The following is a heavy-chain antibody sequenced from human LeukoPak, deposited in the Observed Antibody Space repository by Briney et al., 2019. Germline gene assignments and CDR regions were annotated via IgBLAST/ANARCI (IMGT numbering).Heavy chain of an antibody. CDR1: GFTFSSYA. D-gene: IGHD1-26*01. V-gene: IGHV3-64*01. CDR2: ISSNGGTT. CDR3: ARKHSGIYEAPFDY. J-gene: IGHJ4*02. Sequence: GGSLRLSCAASGFTFSSYAMHWVRQAPGKGLEYVSAISSNGGTTYYANSVKGRFTISRDNSKNTLSLQMGSLRAEDMAVYYCARKHSGIYEAPFDYWGQGTLVTVPS.